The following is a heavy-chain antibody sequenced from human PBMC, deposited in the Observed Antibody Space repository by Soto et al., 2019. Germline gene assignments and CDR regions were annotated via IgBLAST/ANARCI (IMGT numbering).Heavy chain of an antibody. CDR2: IHTGGAT. D-gene: IGHD2-8*01. CDR1: GFSVGSNP. CDR3: ARGVNAEA. J-gene: IGHJ5*02. V-gene: IGHV3-53*01. Sequence: EVKLVESGGGLMQPGGALRLSCAASGFSVGSNPMTWVRQAPGKGLEWVAVIHTGGATFYADPVKGRFTISRDNYKNTVYLQMNSLTVGETAMYFCARGVNAEAWGQGTLVTVSS.